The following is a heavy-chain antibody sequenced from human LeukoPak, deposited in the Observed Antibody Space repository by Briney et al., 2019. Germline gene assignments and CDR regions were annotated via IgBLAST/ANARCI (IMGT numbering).Heavy chain of an antibody. Sequence: SETLSLTCTVSGDSISSSSYFWGWIRQPPGKGLEWIGSFYYSGSTYYNPSVKSRVTISVDTSKNQFSLKLSSVTAADTAVYYCARDWNYQLDVAFDIWGQGTMVTVSS. CDR1: GDSISSSSYF. V-gene: IGHV4-39*02. CDR3: ARDWNYQLDVAFDI. J-gene: IGHJ3*02. CDR2: FYYSGST. D-gene: IGHD1-7*01.